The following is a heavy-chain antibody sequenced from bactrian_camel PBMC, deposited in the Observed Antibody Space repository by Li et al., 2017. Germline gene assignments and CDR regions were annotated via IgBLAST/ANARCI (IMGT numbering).Heavy chain of an antibody. CDR1: GDLSKMWW. D-gene: IGHD3*01. V-gene: IGHV3S1*01. Sequence: QLVESGGRSVQAGGSLRLSCKASGDLSKMWWMGWFRQAPGQEREGVAAIDTGDGSTYYLNSVEGRFTISHDNAKNTLYLQMNALTSEDTALYYCAAQVVDEWVLGGHAGLYWGQGTQVTVS. CDR3: AAQVVDEWVLGGHAGLY. CDR2: IDTGDGST. J-gene: IGHJ4*01.